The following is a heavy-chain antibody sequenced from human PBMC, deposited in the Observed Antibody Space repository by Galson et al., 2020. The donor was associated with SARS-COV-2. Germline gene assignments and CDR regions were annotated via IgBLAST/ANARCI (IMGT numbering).Heavy chain of an antibody. Sequence: SQTLSLTCAVSGYSISSGYYWGWIRQPPGKGLEWIGSIYHSGSTYYNPSLKSRVTISVDTSKNQFSLKLSSVTAADTAVYYCATTLSMAAAGVGTVDPWGQGTLVTVSS. CDR2: IYHSGST. CDR3: ATTLSMAAAGVGTVDP. V-gene: IGHV4-38-2*01. CDR1: GYSISSGYY. J-gene: IGHJ5*02. D-gene: IGHD6-13*01.